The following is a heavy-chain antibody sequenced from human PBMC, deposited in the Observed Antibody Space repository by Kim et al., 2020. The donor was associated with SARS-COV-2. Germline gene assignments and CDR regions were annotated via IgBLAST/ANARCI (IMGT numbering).Heavy chain of an antibody. D-gene: IGHD6-13*01. CDR2: ISGSGGST. Sequence: GGSLRLSCAASGFTFSSYAMSWVRQAPGKGLEWVSAISGSGGSTYYADSVKGRFTISRDNSKNTLYLQMNSLRAEDTAVYYCAKERARSSSWYFPFDYWGQGTLVTVSS. V-gene: IGHV3-23*01. CDR1: GFTFSSYA. CDR3: AKERARSSSWYFPFDY. J-gene: IGHJ4*02.